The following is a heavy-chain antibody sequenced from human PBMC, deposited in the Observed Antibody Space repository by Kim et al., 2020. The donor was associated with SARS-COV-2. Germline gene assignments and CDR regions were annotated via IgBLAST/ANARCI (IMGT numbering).Heavy chain of an antibody. Sequence: GESLKISCKTSGYTFSKNWIGCVRQLPGKGLEWMASIYPGESDARYSPSFQGHVTISTDKSTTAYLHWNSLRTSDSATYYCARWVYTSYYFDSWGQGTLVTVSS. D-gene: IGHD2-2*02. CDR2: IYPGESDA. J-gene: IGHJ4*02. V-gene: IGHV5-51*01. CDR3: ARWVYTSYYFDS. CDR1: GYTFSKNW.